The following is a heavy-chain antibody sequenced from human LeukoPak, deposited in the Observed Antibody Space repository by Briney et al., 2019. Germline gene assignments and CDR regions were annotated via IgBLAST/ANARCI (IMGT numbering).Heavy chain of an antibody. CDR3: AREQQLGPFDY. Sequence: SETLSLTCTVSGYSISSAYYWGWIRQPPGKGLEWIGSIYHSGSTNYNPSLKSRVTISVDKSKNQFSLKLSSVTAADTAVYYCAREQQLGPFDYWGQGTLVTVSS. CDR2: IYHSGST. J-gene: IGHJ4*02. D-gene: IGHD6-13*01. CDR1: GYSISSAYY. V-gene: IGHV4-38-2*02.